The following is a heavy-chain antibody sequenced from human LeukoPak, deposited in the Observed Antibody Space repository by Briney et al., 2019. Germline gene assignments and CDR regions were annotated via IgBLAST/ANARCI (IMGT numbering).Heavy chain of an antibody. CDR1: GFTFSSYS. CDR2: ISSSSSYI. Sequence: PGGSLRLSCAASGFTFSSYSMNWVRQAPGKGLEWVSSISSSSSYIYYADSVKGRFTISRDNAKNSLYLQMNSLRAEDTAVYYCASRNYDILTGYNYWGQGTLVTVSS. CDR3: ASRNYDILTGYNY. J-gene: IGHJ4*02. V-gene: IGHV3-21*01. D-gene: IGHD3-9*01.